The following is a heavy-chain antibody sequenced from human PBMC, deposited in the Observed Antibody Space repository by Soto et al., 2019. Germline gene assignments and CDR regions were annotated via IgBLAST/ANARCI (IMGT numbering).Heavy chain of an antibody. J-gene: IGHJ4*02. V-gene: IGHV3-33*08. CDR3: ARTLYNIDY. Sequence: GGSLRLSCAASGFTFSGAWMVWVRQAPGKGLEWVAVIWYDGSNKNYADSVKGRFTISRDNSKNTLYLQMNSLRAEDTAVYYCARTLYNIDYWGQGTLVTVSS. CDR1: GFTFSGAW. CDR2: IWYDGSNK. D-gene: IGHD3-16*01.